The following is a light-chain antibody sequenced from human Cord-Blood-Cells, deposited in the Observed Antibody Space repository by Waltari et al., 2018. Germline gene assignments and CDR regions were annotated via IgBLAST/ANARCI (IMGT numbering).Light chain of an antibody. CDR2: LAS. CDR1: PSVLYSSNNKNY. Sequence: DIVMTQSPDSLAVSLGERATINCKSSPSVLYSSNNKNYLAWYQQKPGQPRKMLIYLASTRESGVPDRFSGSGSGTDFTLTISSLQAEDVAVYYCQQYYSTPYTFGQGTKLEIK. J-gene: IGKJ2*01. V-gene: IGKV4-1*01. CDR3: QQYYSTPYT.